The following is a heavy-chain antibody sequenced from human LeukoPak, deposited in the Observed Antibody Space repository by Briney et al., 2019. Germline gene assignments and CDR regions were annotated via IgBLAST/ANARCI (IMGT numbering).Heavy chain of an antibody. D-gene: IGHD6-13*01. Sequence: PPETLSLTCTVSGGSISSSSYYWGWIRQPPGKGLEWIGSIYYSGSTYYNPSLKSRVTISVDTSKNQFSLKLSSVTAADTAVYYCARVPRIAAAGRSGYWGQGTLVTVSS. J-gene: IGHJ4*02. V-gene: IGHV4-39*07. CDR2: IYYSGST. CDR3: ARVPRIAAAGRSGY. CDR1: GGSISSSSYY.